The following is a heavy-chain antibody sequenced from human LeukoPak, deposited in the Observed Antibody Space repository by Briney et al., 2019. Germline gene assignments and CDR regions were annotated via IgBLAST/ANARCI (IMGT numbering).Heavy chain of an antibody. CDR1: GYTFTGYY. V-gene: IGHV1-2*06. J-gene: IGHJ5*02. CDR2: INPNSGGT. Sequence: GASVKVSCKASGYTFTGYYLHWVRQAPGQGLEWMGRINPNSGGTNYAQKFQGRVTMTTDTSISTAYMELNRLTSDDTAVYYCAREPMVRDFNWFDPWGQGTLSPSPQ. CDR3: AREPMVRDFNWFDP. D-gene: IGHD3-10*01.